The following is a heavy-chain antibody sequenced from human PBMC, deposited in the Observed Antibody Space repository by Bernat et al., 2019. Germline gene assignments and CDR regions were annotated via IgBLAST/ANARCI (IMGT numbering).Heavy chain of an antibody. CDR3: TPYINGTIDI. CDR1: GFTFSNAW. CDR2: IKRKTDGGTT. J-gene: IGHJ3*02. Sequence: EVQLVESGGGLVKPGGSLRLSCAASGFTFSNAWMSWVRQAPGKGLEWVCRIKRKTDGGTTDYAAPVKGRFTISRDDSKNTLYLQMNSLKTEDTAVYYCTPYINGTIDIWGQGTMVTVSS. D-gene: IGHD1-14*01. V-gene: IGHV3-15*01.